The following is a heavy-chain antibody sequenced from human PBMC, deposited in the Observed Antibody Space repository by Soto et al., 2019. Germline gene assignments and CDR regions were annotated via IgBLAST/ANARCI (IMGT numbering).Heavy chain of an antibody. D-gene: IGHD6-13*01. CDR1: GFTFSSYA. CDR2: ISGSGGST. Sequence: GGSLRLSCAASGFTFSSYAMSWVRQAPGKGLEWVSAISGSGGSTYYADSVKGRFTISRDNSKNTLYLQMNSLRAEDTAVYYCARDKVPLGMAAAGSFDLWGQGTLVTVSS. V-gene: IGHV3-23*01. J-gene: IGHJ5*02. CDR3: ARDKVPLGMAAAGSFDL.